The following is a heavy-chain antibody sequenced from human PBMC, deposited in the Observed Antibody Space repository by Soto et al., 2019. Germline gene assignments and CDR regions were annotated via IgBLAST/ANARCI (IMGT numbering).Heavy chain of an antibody. V-gene: IGHV4-39*01. Sequence: QLQLQESGPGLVKPSETLSLTCTVSGGSISSSSYYWGWIRQPPGKGLEWIGSIYYSGSTYYNPSLKSRVTISVDTSKNQFSLTLSSVTAADTAVYYCARLPRSGSYQLRYFDYWGQGTLVTVSS. CDR2: IYYSGST. J-gene: IGHJ4*02. D-gene: IGHD1-26*01. CDR1: GGSISSSSYY. CDR3: ARLPRSGSYQLRYFDY.